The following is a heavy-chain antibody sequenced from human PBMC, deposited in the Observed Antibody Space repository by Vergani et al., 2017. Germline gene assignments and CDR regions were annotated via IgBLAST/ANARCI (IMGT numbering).Heavy chain of an antibody. CDR2: IRYDGSNK. CDR3: AKDGAVDTAMDY. Sequence: QVQLVESGGGVVQPGGSLRLSCAASGFTFSSYGMHWVRQAPGKGLGWVAFIRYDGSNKYYADSVKGRFTISRDNSKNTLYLQMNSLRAEDTAVYYCAKDGAVDTAMDYWGQGTLVTVSS. D-gene: IGHD5-18*01. CDR1: GFTFSSYG. V-gene: IGHV3-30*02. J-gene: IGHJ4*02.